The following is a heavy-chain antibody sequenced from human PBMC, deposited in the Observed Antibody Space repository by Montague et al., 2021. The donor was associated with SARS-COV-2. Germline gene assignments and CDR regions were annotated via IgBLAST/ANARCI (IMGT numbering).Heavy chain of an antibody. CDR3: AKDRWGVPGPLDPFDY. CDR2: FTGGSGGST. D-gene: IGHD3-10*01. J-gene: IGHJ4*02. Sequence: FRSLSFSASGFTFSSYAMSWVRQAPGKGLEWVSTFTGGSGGSTYYANSVKGRFTISRDSSKNTLYLQMNNLRAEDTAVYYCAKDRWGVPGPLDPFDYWGQGTLVTVSS. V-gene: IGHV3-23*01. CDR1: GFTFSSYA.